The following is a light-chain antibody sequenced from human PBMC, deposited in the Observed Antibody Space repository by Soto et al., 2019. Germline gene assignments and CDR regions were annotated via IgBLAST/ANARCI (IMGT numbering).Light chain of an antibody. V-gene: IGKV3-20*01. Sequence: EIVLTQSPGTLSLSPGERATLSCRASQSVSTSYLAWYQQKHGQAPRLLIYGASSRATGIPDRFSGSGSGKEFTLTISRLEPEDFAVYYCQQYGSSPRTFGQGTKVDIK. CDR3: QQYGSSPRT. CDR2: GAS. CDR1: QSVSTSY. J-gene: IGKJ1*01.